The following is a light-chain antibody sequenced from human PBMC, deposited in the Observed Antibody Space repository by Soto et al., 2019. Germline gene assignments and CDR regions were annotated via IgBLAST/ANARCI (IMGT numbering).Light chain of an antibody. CDR3: QQRSNWPPT. Sequence: EIVLTQSPATLSWSPGDITTLSCRASQSVSSYLAWYQQKPGQAPRLLIYDASNRATGIPARFSGSGSGTDFTLTISSLEPEDFADYYCQQRSNWPPTFGQVTKVEIK. J-gene: IGKJ1*01. CDR2: DAS. V-gene: IGKV3-11*01. CDR1: QSVSSY.